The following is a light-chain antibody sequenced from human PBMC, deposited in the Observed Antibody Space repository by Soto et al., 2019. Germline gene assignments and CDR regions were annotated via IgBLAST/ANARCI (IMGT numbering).Light chain of an antibody. V-gene: IGKV1-8*01. CDR2: AAS. J-gene: IGKJ3*01. Sequence: AIRMTQSPSSLSASTGDRVTITCRASQGISSYLAWYQQKPGKAPKLLIYAASTLQSGVPSRFSGSGSGTDFTLTISCLQSEDFATYYCQQYYSYPGTFGPGTIVDIK. CDR3: QQYYSYPGT. CDR1: QGISSY.